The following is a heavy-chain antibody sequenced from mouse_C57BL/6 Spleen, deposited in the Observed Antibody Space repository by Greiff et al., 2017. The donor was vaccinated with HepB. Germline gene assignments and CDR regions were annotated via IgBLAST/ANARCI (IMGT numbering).Heavy chain of an antibody. CDR2: IDPADSYT. V-gene: IGHV1-50*01. CDR3: ARKNLGFYSPDY. Sequence: QVQLQQPGAELVKPGASVKLSCKASGYTFTSYWMQWVNQRPGQGLEWIGEIDPADSYTNYNQKFKGKATLTVDTSSSTAYMQLSSLTSEDSAVYYCARKNLGFYSPDYWGQGTTLTVSS. CDR1: GYTFTSYW. D-gene: IGHD2-12*01. J-gene: IGHJ2*01.